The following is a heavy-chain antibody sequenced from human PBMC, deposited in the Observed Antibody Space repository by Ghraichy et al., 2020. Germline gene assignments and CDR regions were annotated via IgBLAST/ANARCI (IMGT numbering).Heavy chain of an antibody. CDR3: ARVYGSGGQGAFDI. CDR2: IIPIFGTA. J-gene: IGHJ3*02. D-gene: IGHD3-10*01. Sequence: SVKVSCKASGGTFSSYAISWVRQAPGPGLEWMGGIIPIFGTANYAQKFQGRVTITADESTSTAYMELSSLRSEDTAVYYCARVYGSGGQGAFDIWGQGTMVTVSS. V-gene: IGHV1-69*13. CDR1: GGTFSSYA.